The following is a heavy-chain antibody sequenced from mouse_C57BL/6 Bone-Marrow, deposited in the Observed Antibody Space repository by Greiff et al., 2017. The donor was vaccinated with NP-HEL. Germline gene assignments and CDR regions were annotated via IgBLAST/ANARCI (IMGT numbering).Heavy chain of an antibody. D-gene: IGHD2-1*01. V-gene: IGHV1-15*01. CDR1: GYTFTDYE. CDR3: TSLYTY. J-gene: IGHJ2*01. CDR2: IDPETGGT. Sequence: VQVVESGAELVRPGASVTLSCKASGYTFTDYEMHWVKQTPVHGLEWIGAIDPETGGTAYNQKFKGKAILTADKSSSTAYMELRSLTSEDSAVYYCTSLYTYWGQGTTLTVSS.